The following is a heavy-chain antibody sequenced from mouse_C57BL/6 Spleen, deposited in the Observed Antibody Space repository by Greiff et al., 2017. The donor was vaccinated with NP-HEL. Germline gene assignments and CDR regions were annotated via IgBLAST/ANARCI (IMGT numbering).Heavy chain of an antibody. Sequence: EVKVEESGGGLVKPGGSLKLSCAASGFTFSDYGMHWVRQAPEKGLEWVAYISSGSSTIYYADTAKGRFTISRDNAKNTLFLQMTSLRSEDTAMDYCARLLYYGSSYYAMDYWGQGTSVTVSS. D-gene: IGHD1-1*01. CDR1: GFTFSDYG. CDR2: ISSGSSTI. J-gene: IGHJ4*01. V-gene: IGHV5-17*01. CDR3: ARLLYYGSSYYAMDY.